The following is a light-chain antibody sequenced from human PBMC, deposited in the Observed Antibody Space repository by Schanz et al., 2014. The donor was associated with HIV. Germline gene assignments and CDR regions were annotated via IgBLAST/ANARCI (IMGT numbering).Light chain of an antibody. CDR3: LQYNDYAYS. CDR2: EAS. Sequence: DIQMIQSPSTLSASVGDRITITCRASQSISGWLAWYQQKPGEAPNLLISEASTLKSGVPSRFSGSGSGTDFTLTISSLQPDDFATYYCLQYNDYAYSFGQGTKLEIK. J-gene: IGKJ2*03. CDR1: QSISGW. V-gene: IGKV1-5*03.